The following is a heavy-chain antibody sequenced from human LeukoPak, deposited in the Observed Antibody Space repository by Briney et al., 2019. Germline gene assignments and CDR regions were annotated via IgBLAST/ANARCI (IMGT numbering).Heavy chain of an antibody. D-gene: IGHD3-22*01. J-gene: IGHJ4*02. V-gene: IGHV3-48*01. Sequence: GGSLRLSCAASGFTFRSYAMSWVRQAPGKGLEWVSYISSSSSTIYYADSVKGRFTISGDNAKNSLYLQMNSLRAEDTAVYYCARGAYYYEDWGQGTLVTVSS. CDR2: ISSSSSTI. CDR3: ARGAYYYED. CDR1: GFTFRSYA.